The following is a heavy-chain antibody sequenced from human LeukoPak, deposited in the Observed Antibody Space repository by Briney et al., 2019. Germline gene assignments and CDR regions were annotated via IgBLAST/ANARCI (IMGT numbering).Heavy chain of an antibody. CDR3: ARTLGGSSGYYYGPFDY. CDR2: IIPIFGTA. D-gene: IGHD3-22*01. Sequence: ASVKVSCKASGGTFSSYAISWVRQAPGQGLEWMGGIIPIFGTANYAQKFQGRVTITVDESTSTAYMELSSLRSEDTAVYYCARTLGGSSGYYYGPFDYWGQGTLVTVSS. CDR1: GGTFSSYA. V-gene: IGHV1-69*01. J-gene: IGHJ4*02.